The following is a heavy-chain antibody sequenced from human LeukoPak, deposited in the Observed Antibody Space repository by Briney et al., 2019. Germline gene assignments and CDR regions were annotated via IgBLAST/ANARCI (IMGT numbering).Heavy chain of an antibody. CDR3: ARDIGITGTTSDFDY. D-gene: IGHD1-7*01. V-gene: IGHV3-21*01. CDR1: GFTFSSYS. J-gene: IGHJ4*02. CDR2: ISSSSSYI. Sequence: GGSLRLSCAASGFTFSSYSMNWVRQAPGNGLEWVSSISSSSSYIYYADSVKGRFTISRDNAKNSLYLQMNSLRAEDTAVYYCARDIGITGTTSDFDYWGQGTLVTVSS.